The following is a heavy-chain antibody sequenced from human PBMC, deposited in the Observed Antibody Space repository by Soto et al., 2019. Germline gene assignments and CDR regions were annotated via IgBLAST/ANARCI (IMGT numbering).Heavy chain of an antibody. CDR3: ARGSVGATRGIFDY. CDR1: GYTFTSYD. J-gene: IGHJ4*02. D-gene: IGHD1-26*01. V-gene: IGHV1-8*01. CDR2: MNPNSGNT. Sequence: SVKVSCKASGYTFTSYDINWVRQATGQGLEWMGWMNPNSGNTGYAQKFQGRVTITADESTSTAYMELSSLRSEDTAVYYCARGSVGATRGIFDYWGQGTLVTVSS.